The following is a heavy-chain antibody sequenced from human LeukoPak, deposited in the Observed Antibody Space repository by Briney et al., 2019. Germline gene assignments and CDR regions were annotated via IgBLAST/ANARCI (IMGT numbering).Heavy chain of an antibody. V-gene: IGHV1-2*02. J-gene: IGHJ4*02. D-gene: IGHD4-17*01. CDR2: INPNSGGT. CDR1: GYTFTGYY. Sequence: GASVTVSFKASGYTFTGYYMHWVRQAPGQGLEWMGWINPNSGGTNYAQKFQGRVTMTRDTSISTAYMELSRLRSDDTAVYYCYRFPGDYDPHYWGQGTLVTVSS. CDR3: YRFPGDYDPHY.